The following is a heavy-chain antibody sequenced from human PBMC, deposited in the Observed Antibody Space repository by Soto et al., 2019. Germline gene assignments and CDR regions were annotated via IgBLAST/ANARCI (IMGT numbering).Heavy chain of an antibody. CDR2: ISGSGGST. J-gene: IGHJ6*03. D-gene: IGHD4-17*01. Sequence: GGSLRLSCAASGFTFSSYAMSWVHQAPGKGLEWVSAISGSGGSTYYADSVKGRFTISRDNSKNTLYLQMNSLRAEDTAVYYCAKDLTTLGGYYYYMDVWGKGTTVTVSS. CDR1: GFTFSSYA. CDR3: AKDLTTLGGYYYYMDV. V-gene: IGHV3-23*01.